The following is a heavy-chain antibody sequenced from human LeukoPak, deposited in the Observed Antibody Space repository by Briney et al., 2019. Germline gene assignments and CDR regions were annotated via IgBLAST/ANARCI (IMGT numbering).Heavy chain of an antibody. CDR3: ARGKTVFDY. J-gene: IGHJ4*02. Sequence: SETLSLTCAVYGGSFSGYYWSWIRQPPGKGLEWIGEINHSGSTNYNPSLKSRVTISVYTSKNQFSLKLSSVTAADTAVYYCARGKTVFDYWGQGTLVTVSS. CDR2: INHSGST. D-gene: IGHD4-11*01. CDR1: GGSFSGYY. V-gene: IGHV4-34*01.